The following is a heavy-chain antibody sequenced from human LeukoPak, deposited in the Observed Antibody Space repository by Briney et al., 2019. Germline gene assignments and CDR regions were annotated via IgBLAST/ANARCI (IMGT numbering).Heavy chain of an antibody. CDR3: ARDSFRITMIVVVPGYYGMDV. D-gene: IGHD3-22*01. J-gene: IGHJ6*02. CDR2: INPNSGGT. V-gene: IGHV1-2*02. CDR1: GYTFTGYY. Sequence: GSSVKVSCKASGYTFTGYYMHWVRQAPGQGLEWMGWINPNSGGTNYAQKFQGRVTMTRDTSISTAYMELSRLRSDDTAVYYCARDSFRITMIVVVPGYYGMDVWGQGTTVTVSS.